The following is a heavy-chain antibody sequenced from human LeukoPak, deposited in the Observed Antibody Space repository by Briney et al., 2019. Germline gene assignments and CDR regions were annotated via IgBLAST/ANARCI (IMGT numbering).Heavy chain of an antibody. CDR2: INPNSGGT. D-gene: IGHD3-10*01. V-gene: IGHV1-2*04. Sequence: ASVKVSCKASGYIFTGYYMHWVRQAPGQGLEWMGWINPNSGGTNYAQKFQGWVTMTRDTSISTAYMELSRLRSDDTAVYYCARGPTYYYGSGSLPESGFDPWGQGSLVTVSS. J-gene: IGHJ5*02. CDR1: GYIFTGYY. CDR3: ARGPTYYYGSGSLPESGFDP.